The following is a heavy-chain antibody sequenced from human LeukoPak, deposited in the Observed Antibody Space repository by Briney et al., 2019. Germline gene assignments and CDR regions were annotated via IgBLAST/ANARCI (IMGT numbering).Heavy chain of an antibody. Sequence: ASVKVSCKASGYTFTSNYIHWVRQAPGQGLEWMGMIYPRDGSTSYAQKFQGRVTVTRDTSTSTVHMELSGLRSEDTAVYYCARDQEGFGYWGQGTLVTVSS. CDR3: ARDQEGFGY. J-gene: IGHJ4*02. CDR1: GYTFTSNY. CDR2: IYPRDGST. V-gene: IGHV1-46*01.